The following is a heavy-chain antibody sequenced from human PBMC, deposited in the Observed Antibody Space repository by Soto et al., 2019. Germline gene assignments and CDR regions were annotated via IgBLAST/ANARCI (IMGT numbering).Heavy chain of an antibody. CDR1: GFTLGDYT. CDR3: VTPGYCSADDCHYFYYYGMDV. D-gene: IGHD2-15*01. Sequence: EVQLVESGGGSVQPGGSLRLSCSASGFTLGDYTMTWVRQAPGKGLEYISSISTNGARTYYADSVKGRFSISRDNSKNTLYFQMSSLRAEDTAVYYCVTPGYCSADDCHYFYYYGMDVWGQGTTVTVSS. J-gene: IGHJ6*02. CDR2: ISTNGART. V-gene: IGHV3-64D*06.